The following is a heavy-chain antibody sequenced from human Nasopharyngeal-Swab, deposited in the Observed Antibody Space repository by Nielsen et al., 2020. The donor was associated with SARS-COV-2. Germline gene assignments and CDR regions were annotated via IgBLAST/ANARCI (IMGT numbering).Heavy chain of an antibody. CDR3: AKGGNSGWLQSAEYFDY. Sequence: WIRQPPGKGLEWVSVIYSGGSSTYYADSVKGRFTISRDNSKNTLYLQMNSLRAEDTAVYYCAKGGNSGWLQSAEYFDYWGRGTLVTVSS. V-gene: IGHV3-23*03. CDR2: IYSGGSST. D-gene: IGHD5-24*01. J-gene: IGHJ4*02.